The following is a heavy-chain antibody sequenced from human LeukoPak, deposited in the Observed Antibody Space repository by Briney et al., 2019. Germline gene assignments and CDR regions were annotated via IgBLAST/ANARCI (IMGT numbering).Heavy chain of an antibody. CDR3: ARDDGNTGLNAFDV. J-gene: IGHJ3*01. D-gene: IGHD1-14*01. CDR2: IRLNSGGT. V-gene: IGHV1-2*02. CDR1: GCTFTGYY. Sequence: GASVKVSCKASGCTFTGYYMHWVRQAPGQGLEWMGWIRLNSGGTKYAQNFQGRVSMTRDTSITTAYMELNNLRSDDTAVCYCARDDGNTGLNAFDVWGQGTMVTVSS.